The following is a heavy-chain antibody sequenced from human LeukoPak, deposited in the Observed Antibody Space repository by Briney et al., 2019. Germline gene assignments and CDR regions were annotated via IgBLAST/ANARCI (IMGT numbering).Heavy chain of an antibody. CDR1: GFTFSSYA. V-gene: IGHV3-23*01. CDR2: ISGSGGST. D-gene: IGHD3-22*01. J-gene: IGHJ1*01. CDR3: AKDYRPYYYDSSGYYYAEYFQH. Sequence: GGSLRLSCAASGFTFSSYAMSWVRQAPGKGPEWVSAISGSGGSTYYADSVKGRFTISRDNSKNTLYLQMNSLRAEDTAVYYCAKDYRPYYYDSSGYYYAEYFQHWGQGTLVTVSS.